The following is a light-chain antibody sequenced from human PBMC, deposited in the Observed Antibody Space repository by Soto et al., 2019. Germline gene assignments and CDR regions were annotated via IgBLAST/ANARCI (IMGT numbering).Light chain of an antibody. J-gene: IGKJ4*01. Sequence: EIVMTQSPVTVSLSPGETATLSCRASQSLSNTYISWYQQKPGQAPRLLIYGASTRATGIPARFSGSGSGTDFTLTISSLQPEDFALYYCHQDFDLPLTFGGGTKVEIK. CDR1: QSLSNTY. CDR3: HQDFDLPLT. CDR2: GAS. V-gene: IGKV3D-7*01.